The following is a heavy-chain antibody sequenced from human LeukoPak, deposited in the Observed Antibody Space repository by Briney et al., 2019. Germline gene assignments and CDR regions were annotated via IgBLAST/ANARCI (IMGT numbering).Heavy chain of an antibody. CDR1: GGSISSGSYY. CDR2: IYYSGST. J-gene: IGHJ6*02. Sequence: SQTLSLTCTVSGGSISSGSYYWSWIRQPPGKGLEWIGYIYYSGSTNYNPSLKSRVTISVDTSKNQLSLKLSSVTAADTAVCYCARDSGYSSRGAWYYYGMDVWGQGTTVTVSS. D-gene: IGHD6-19*01. CDR3: ARDSGYSSRGAWYYYGMDV. V-gene: IGHV4-61*01.